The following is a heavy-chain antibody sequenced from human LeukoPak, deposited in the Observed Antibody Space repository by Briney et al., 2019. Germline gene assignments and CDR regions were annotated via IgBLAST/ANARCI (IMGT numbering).Heavy chain of an antibody. CDR3: ARGRGTTSSNFDY. D-gene: IGHD2-2*01. V-gene: IGHV1-2*02. Sequence: ASVKVSCKASGYTFTGDYTHGVRQAPGQGLEWMGWINPNNGGTNYAQKFQGRVTMTRDTSISTAYMELSRLTSDDTAVYYCARGRGTTSSNFDYWGQGTLVTVSS. CDR2: INPNNGGT. J-gene: IGHJ4*02. CDR1: GYTFTGDY.